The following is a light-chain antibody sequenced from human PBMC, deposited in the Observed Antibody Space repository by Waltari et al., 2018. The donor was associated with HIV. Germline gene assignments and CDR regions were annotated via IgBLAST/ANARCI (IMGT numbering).Light chain of an antibody. CDR1: SSDVGSYNL. V-gene: IGLV2-23*02. CDR3: QSYDSRLSAWV. Sequence: QSALTQPASVSGSPGQSITISCTGTSSDVGSYNLVSWYQQHPGKAPKLMIYEVSKRPSGVSNRFSGSKSGNTASLTISGLQAEDEADYSCQSYDSRLSAWVFGGGTKVTVL. CDR2: EVS. J-gene: IGLJ3*02.